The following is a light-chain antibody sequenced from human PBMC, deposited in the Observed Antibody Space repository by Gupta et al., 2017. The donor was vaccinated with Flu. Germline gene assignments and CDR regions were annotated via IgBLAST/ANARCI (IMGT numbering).Light chain of an antibody. J-gene: IGLJ1*01. CDR3: NSYTSTSTPFV. CDR1: TSDVGGYNY. V-gene: IGLV2-14*01. Sequence: QSALTQPASVSGSPGQSITISCTGTTSDVGGYNYVSWYQQHPGKAPKLMIYEVSNRPSGVSNRFSGSKSGNTASLTISGLQAEDEGDYYCNSYTSTSTPFVFGTGTKVTAL. CDR2: EVS.